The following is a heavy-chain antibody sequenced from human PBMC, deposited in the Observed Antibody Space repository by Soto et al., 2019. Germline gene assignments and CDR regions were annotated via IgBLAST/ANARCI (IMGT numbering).Heavy chain of an antibody. CDR2: IYPGDSDT. V-gene: IGHV5-51*01. CDR3: ASVVNYDFWSGIFDY. CDR1: GYSFTSYW. Sequence: PGESLKISCKGSGYSFTSYWIGWVRQVPGKGLEWMGIIYPGDSDTRYSPSFQGQVTISADKSISTAYLQWSSLKASDTAMYYCASVVNYDFWSGIFDYWGQGTLVTVSS. D-gene: IGHD3-3*01. J-gene: IGHJ4*02.